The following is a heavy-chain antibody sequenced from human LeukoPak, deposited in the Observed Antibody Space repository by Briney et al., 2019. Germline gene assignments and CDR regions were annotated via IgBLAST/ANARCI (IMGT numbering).Heavy chain of an antibody. CDR3: ARDGEGGNYSQLDY. Sequence: GGSLRLSCAASGFTFSSYAMHWVRQAPGKGLEYVSAISSNGGSTYYANSVKGRFTISRDNSKNTLYLQMGSLRAEDMAVYYCARDGEGGNYSQLDYWGQGTLVTVSS. CDR1: GFTFSSYA. D-gene: IGHD2-21*01. V-gene: IGHV3-64*01. J-gene: IGHJ4*02. CDR2: ISSNGGST.